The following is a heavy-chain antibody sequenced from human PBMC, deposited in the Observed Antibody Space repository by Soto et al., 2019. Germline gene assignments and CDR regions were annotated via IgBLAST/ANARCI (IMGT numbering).Heavy chain of an antibody. CDR1: GSSISAGGYY. J-gene: IGHJ6*02. CDR3: AASCVACRGFNYYGMDV. CDR2: IYYSGST. Sequence: QVQLQESGPGLVKPSQTLSLTCTVSGSSISAGGYYWSWIRQHPGKGLEWIGYIYYSGSTYYNPSLKSRVTISVDTSKNHFSLKLSSVTAADTAVYYCAASCVACRGFNYYGMDVWGQGTTVTVSS. V-gene: IGHV4-31*03. D-gene: IGHD5-12*01.